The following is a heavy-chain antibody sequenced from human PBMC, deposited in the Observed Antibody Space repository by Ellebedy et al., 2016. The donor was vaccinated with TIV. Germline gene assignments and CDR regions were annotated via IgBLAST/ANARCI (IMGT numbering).Heavy chain of an antibody. V-gene: IGHV3-43*01. D-gene: IGHD1/OR15-1a*01. CDR1: GFSFPDYT. J-gene: IGHJ4*02. CDR3: ATEQRKYFDY. CDR2: LTRDAGYT. Sequence: GESLKISCEASGFSFPDYTMHWVRQAPGKDLEWVSLLTRDAGYTYYADSVKGRFTISRDNSRYSLYLHMSSLRTEDTAFYYCATEQRKYFDYWGQGTVVTVSS.